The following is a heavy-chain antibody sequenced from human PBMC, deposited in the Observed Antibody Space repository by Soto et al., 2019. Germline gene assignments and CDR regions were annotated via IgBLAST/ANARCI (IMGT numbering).Heavy chain of an antibody. CDR1: GFSFKNAW. V-gene: IGHV3-15*07. CDR3: TGLWFGEIYNY. CDR2: IKNKNDGGTI. Sequence: EVELVESGGGLVKPGGSLTLSCAASGFSFKNAWMNWVRQAPGKGLEWVDRIKNKNDGGTIDYAAFVKGRFTISRDASENTLYLHMNDLKTEDSAVYFCTGLWFGEIYNYWGQGSLVTVSS. D-gene: IGHD3-10*01. J-gene: IGHJ4*01.